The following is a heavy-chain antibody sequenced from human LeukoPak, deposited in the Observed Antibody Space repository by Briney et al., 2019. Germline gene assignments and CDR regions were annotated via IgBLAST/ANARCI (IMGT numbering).Heavy chain of an antibody. CDR2: IIPIFGTA. J-gene: IGHJ4*02. V-gene: IGHV1-69*13. CDR3: ANQRPEWELLLDY. D-gene: IGHD1-26*01. CDR1: GGTFSSYA. Sequence: GASVKVSCKASGGTFSSYAISWVRQAPGQGLEWMGGIIPIFGTANYAQKFQGRVTITADESTSTAYMELSSLRSEDTAVYYCANQRPEWELLLDYWGQGTLVTVSS.